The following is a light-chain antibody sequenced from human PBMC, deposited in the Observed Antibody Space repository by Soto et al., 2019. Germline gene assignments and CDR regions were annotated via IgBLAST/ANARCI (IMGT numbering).Light chain of an antibody. CDR3: QQYNNWLTWT. V-gene: IGKV3-15*01. CDR1: QSVSSN. CDR2: GAS. J-gene: IGKJ1*01. Sequence: EIVMTQSPATLSVSPGERATLSCRASQSVSSNLAWYQQKPGQAPRLLIYGASTSATGIPARFSGSGSGTEFTLTISSLQSEDFAVYYCQQYNNWLTWTFGQGTKV.